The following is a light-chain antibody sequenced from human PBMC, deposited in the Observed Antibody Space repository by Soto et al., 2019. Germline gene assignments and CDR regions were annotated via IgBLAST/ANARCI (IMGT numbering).Light chain of an antibody. CDR1: SSDVGGYNY. Sequence: QSALTQPASVSGSPGQSITISCTGTSSDVGGYNYVSWYQQHPGKAPILMIYEVSNRPSGVSNRFSGSKSGNTASLTISGLQAADEAVYFCSSFASNRDVVFGGGTKLTVL. J-gene: IGLJ2*01. V-gene: IGLV2-14*01. CDR2: EVS. CDR3: SSFASNRDVV.